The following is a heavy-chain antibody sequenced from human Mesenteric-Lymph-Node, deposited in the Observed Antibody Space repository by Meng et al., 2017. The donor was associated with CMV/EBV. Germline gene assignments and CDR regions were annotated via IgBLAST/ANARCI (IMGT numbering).Heavy chain of an antibody. Sequence: SETLSLTCTVSGRSIRGSDYHWDWIRQSPGKGLEWIGNIYYTGSTYYSPSLKSRVTISVDTSKNQHSLKLNSVTAADTAVYSCATSVNHRGYYFNYWGQGTLVTVSS. D-gene: IGHD5/OR15-5a*01. J-gene: IGHJ4*02. CDR3: ATSVNHRGYYFNY. CDR2: IYYTGST. V-gene: IGHV4-39*07. CDR1: GRSIRGSDYH.